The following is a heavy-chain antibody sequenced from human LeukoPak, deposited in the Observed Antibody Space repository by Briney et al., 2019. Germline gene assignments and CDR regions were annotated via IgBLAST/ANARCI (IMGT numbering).Heavy chain of an antibody. CDR2: ISSSSSYI. D-gene: IGHD2-8*02. J-gene: IGHJ4*02. V-gene: IGHV3-21*01. Sequence: GGSLRLSCAASGFTFSSYSMNWVRHAPGKGLEWVSSISSSSSYIYYADSMRGRFTSSRDNAKNSLYLQMSSLRDEDTAVYYCARVTGGTTLDYWGQGTLVTVSS. CDR3: ARVTGGTTLDY. CDR1: GFTFSSYS.